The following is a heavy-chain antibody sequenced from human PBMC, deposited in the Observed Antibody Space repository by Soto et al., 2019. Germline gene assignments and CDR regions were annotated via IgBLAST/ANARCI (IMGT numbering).Heavy chain of an antibody. CDR3: ARSGSYSHGAFDI. CDR2: IYYSGST. D-gene: IGHD1-26*01. V-gene: IGHV4-59*01. Sequence: QVQLQESGPGLVKPSETLSLTCTVSGGSISSYYRSWIRQPPGKGLEWIGYIYYSGSTNYNPSLKSRVTISVDTPKNQFSLKLSSVTAADMAVYYCARSGSYSHGAFDIWGQGTMVIVSS. CDR1: GGSISSYY. J-gene: IGHJ3*02.